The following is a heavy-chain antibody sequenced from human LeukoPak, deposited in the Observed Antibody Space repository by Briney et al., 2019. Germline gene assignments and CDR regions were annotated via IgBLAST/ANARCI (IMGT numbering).Heavy chain of an antibody. CDR3: ATKEGFWSGYSLY. V-gene: IGHV1-8*01. D-gene: IGHD3-3*01. J-gene: IGHJ4*02. CDR2: MNPNTGNT. CDR1: GYTFTSYD. Sequence: ASVKVSCKASGYTFTSYDINWVRQATGQGLEWMGWMNPNTGNTAYAQKFQGTVTMTRNTSISTAYMELSSLRSEDTAVYYCATKEGFWSGYSLYWGQGTLVTVSS.